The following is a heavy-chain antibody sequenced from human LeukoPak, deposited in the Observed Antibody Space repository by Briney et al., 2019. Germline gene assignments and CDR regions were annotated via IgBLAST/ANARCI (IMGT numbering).Heavy chain of an antibody. CDR3: ARDRIATDYYFDY. V-gene: IGHV3-33*01. Sequence: GGSLRLSCAAPGFTFCSYGMHWVRQAPGKGLEWVAVIWYDGGNKYYADSVKGRFTISRDNSKNTLYLQMNSLRAEDTAVYYCARDRIATDYYFDYWGQGTLVTVSS. D-gene: IGHD2/OR15-2a*01. J-gene: IGHJ4*02. CDR1: GFTFCSYG. CDR2: IWYDGGNK.